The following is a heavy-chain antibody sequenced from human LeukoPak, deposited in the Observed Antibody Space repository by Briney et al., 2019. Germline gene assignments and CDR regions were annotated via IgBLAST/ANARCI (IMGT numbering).Heavy chain of an antibody. V-gene: IGHV3-23*01. CDR3: ARIWDGYSGSDY. CDR2: ISGSGAST. D-gene: IGHD1-26*01. J-gene: IGHJ4*02. Sequence: PGGSLRLSCLTSGFTLSTNAMSWVRQAPGKGLEWISGISGSGASTYYADSVKGRFTISRDNAKNSLYLQMNSLRADDTAVYYCARIWDGYSGSDYWGQGTLVTVSS. CDR1: GFTLSTNA.